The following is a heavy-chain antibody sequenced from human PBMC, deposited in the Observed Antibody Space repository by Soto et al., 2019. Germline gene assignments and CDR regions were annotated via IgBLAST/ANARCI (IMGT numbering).Heavy chain of an antibody. CDR1: GFTFRNYW. V-gene: IGHV3-7*01. Sequence: EVQLVEAGGGLVQPGGSLRLSCVASGFTFRNYWMSWLRQAPGKGLEWVANTNQDGRERYAVDSVKGRFTISRDNAKTSMRLQMNSLRAEDTPVYYCARDGSGDSTDCGQGPLVTVSS. D-gene: IGHD5-18*01. CDR3: ARDGSGDSTD. J-gene: IGHJ4*02. CDR2: TNQDGRER.